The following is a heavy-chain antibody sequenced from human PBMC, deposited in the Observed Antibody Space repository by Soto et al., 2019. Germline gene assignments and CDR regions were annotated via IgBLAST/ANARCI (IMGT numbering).Heavy chain of an antibody. CDR1: GVTFSSYS. Sequence: GGSLGLCCAASGVTFSSYSMNWVRQAPGKGLEWVSSISSSSSYIYYADSVKGRFTISRDNAKNSLYLQMNSLRAEDTAVYYCAREYSYGSHSDYWGQGTLVTVSS. J-gene: IGHJ4*02. D-gene: IGHD5-18*01. CDR2: ISSSSSYI. V-gene: IGHV3-21*01. CDR3: AREYSYGSHSDY.